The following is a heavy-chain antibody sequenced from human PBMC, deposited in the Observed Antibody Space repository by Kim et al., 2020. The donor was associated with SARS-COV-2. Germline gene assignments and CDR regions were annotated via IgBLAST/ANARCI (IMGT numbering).Heavy chain of an antibody. CDR3: ARDFWPGGVIGP. J-gene: IGHJ5*02. D-gene: IGHD3-16*02. V-gene: IGHV4-34*01. Sequence: SETLSLTCAVYGGSFSGYYWSWIRQPPGKGLEWIGEINHSGSTNYNPSLKSRVTISVDTSKNQFSLKLSSVTAADTAVYYCARDFWPGGVIGPWGQGTLVTVSS. CDR1: GGSFSGYY. CDR2: INHSGST.